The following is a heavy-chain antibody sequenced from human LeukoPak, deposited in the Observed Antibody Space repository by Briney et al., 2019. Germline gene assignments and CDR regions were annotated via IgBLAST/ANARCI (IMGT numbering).Heavy chain of an antibody. D-gene: IGHD6-13*01. CDR1: GYTFTSYA. CDR2: INAGNGNT. Sequence: ASVKVSCKASGYTFTSYAMHWVRQAPGQRLEWMGWINAGNGNTKYSQKFQGRVTITRDTSASTAYMELSSLRSEDTAVYYCARERKPTGAAGMKYYYGMDVWGQGTTVTVSS. CDR3: ARERKPTGAAGMKYYYGMDV. J-gene: IGHJ6*02. V-gene: IGHV1-3*01.